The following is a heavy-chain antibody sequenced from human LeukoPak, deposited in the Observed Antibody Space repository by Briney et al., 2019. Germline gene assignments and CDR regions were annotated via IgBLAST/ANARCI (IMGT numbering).Heavy chain of an antibody. D-gene: IGHD6-13*01. CDR3: ARVQQQLVPAPGY. J-gene: IGHJ4*02. Sequence: ASVKVSCKASGYTFTSYGISWVRQAPGQGLEWMAWISAYNDNTNYAQKFQGRVTMTTDTSTSTAYMELRSLRSDDTAVYYCARVQQQLVPAPGYWGQGTLVTVSS. V-gene: IGHV1-18*01. CDR1: GYTFTSYG. CDR2: ISAYNDNT.